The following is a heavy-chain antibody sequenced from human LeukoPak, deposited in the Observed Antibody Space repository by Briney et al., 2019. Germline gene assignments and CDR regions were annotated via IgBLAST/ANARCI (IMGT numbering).Heavy chain of an antibody. CDR2: VYYSGST. CDR3: ARYRVGSGYFDS. CDR1: GGSISSGDYY. J-gene: IGHJ4*02. V-gene: IGHV4-30-4*01. Sequence: SQTLSLTCTVSGGSISSGDYYWSWIRQPPGKGLEWIGYVYYSGSTYYNPSLKSRVTISVDTSKNQFSLKLSSVTAADTAVYYCARYRVGSGYFDSWGQGTLVTVSS. D-gene: IGHD3-10*01.